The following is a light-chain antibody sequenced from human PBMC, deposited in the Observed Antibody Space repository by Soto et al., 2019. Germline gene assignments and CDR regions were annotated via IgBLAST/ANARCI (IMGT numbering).Light chain of an antibody. J-gene: IGKJ4*01. Sequence: DIQMTQSPPSLSASVGDSVTITCRASQGIGTSLAWYQQKPGKVPKLLIYTASTLQSGVPSRFSGSGSGTEFTLTISSLQPEDVATYYCQKYSSAPLTFGGGSKVEIK. CDR1: QGIGTS. CDR3: QKYSSAPLT. CDR2: TAS. V-gene: IGKV1-27*01.